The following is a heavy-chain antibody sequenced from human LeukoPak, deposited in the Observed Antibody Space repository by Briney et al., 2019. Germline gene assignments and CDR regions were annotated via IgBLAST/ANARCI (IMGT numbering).Heavy chain of an antibody. CDR3: ARQGVATAIDY. D-gene: IGHD2-21*02. V-gene: IGHV4-4*07. J-gene: IGHJ4*02. Sequence: SETLSLTCTVSGGSISIYYWSWIRQPAGKGLEWIGRISASGNTNYNPSLKSRVTMSVDTSMNLFALKLSSVTAADTAVYYCARQGVATAIDYWGQGTLVTVSS. CDR2: ISASGNT. CDR1: GGSISIYY.